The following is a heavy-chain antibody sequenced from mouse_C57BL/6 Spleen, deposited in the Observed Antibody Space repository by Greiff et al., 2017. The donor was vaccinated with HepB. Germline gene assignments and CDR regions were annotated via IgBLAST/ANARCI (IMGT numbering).Heavy chain of an antibody. CDR2: INPSNGGT. CDR3: ARESSGVIYYYAMGY. Sequence: QVQLQQPGTELVKPGASVKLSCKASGYTFTSYWMHWVKQRPGQGLEWIGNINPSNGGTNYNEKFKSKATLTVDKSSSTAYMQLSSLTSEDSAVYYCARESSGVIYYYAMGYWGQGTSVTVSS. D-gene: IGHD3-2*02. CDR1: GYTFTSYW. V-gene: IGHV1-53*01. J-gene: IGHJ4*01.